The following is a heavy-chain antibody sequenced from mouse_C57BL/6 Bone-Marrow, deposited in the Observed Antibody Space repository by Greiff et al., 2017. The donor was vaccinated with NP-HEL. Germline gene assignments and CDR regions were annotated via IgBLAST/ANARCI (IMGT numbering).Heavy chain of an antibody. Sequence: EVKVVESGGGLVQSGRSLRPSCATSGFTFSDFYMEWVRQAPGKGLEWIAASRNKANDYTTEYSASVKGRFIVSRDTSQSILYLQMNALRAEDTAIYYCARDNWDWYFDVWGTGTTVTVSS. CDR2: SRNKANDYTT. CDR1: GFTFSDFY. D-gene: IGHD4-1*01. V-gene: IGHV7-1*01. J-gene: IGHJ1*03. CDR3: ARDNWDWYFDV.